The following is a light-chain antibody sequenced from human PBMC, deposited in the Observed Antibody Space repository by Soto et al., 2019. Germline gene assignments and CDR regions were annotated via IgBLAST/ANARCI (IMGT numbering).Light chain of an antibody. CDR3: KTVGSTPTP. J-gene: IGKJ5*01. Sequence: ILLRQSPGTLSLSPGERAALSCRASQSVSSSYLAWYQQKIGQAPRLLIYRASNRATGIPDRFSGSGSGTDFTLTISRLEPEDFVVYSGKTVGSTPTPLGAVTLLAIK. CDR1: QSVSSSY. CDR2: RAS. V-gene: IGKV3-20*01.